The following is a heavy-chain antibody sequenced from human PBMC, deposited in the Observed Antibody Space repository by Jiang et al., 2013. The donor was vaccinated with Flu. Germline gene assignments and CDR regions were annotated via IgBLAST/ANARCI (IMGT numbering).Heavy chain of an antibody. V-gene: IGHV4-61*02. CDR3: AREVPVAGTDNWFDP. CDR1: GGSIRSGSYY. CDR2: VYTSGST. Sequence: GPGLVKPSQTLSLTCTVSGGSIRSGSYYWSWIRQPAGKGLEWIGRVYTSGSTNYNPSLKSRVTISVDTSKNQFSLKLSSVTAADTAVYYCAREVPVAGTDNWFDPWGQGTLVTVSS. D-gene: IGHD6-19*01. J-gene: IGHJ5*02.